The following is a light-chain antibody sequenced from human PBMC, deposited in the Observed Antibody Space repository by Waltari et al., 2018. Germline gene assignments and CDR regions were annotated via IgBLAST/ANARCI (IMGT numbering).Light chain of an antibody. J-gene: IGLJ1*01. Sequence: QSALTQPASVSGSPGQSITISCTGTSSDVGAYNFVSWYQQHPGKAPHLIIYEVSERPPGVSNRFSGSKSDNTASLTISGLQAEDEADYYCSSYTTSTAPGCFGAGTKVTVL. V-gene: IGLV2-14*01. CDR1: SSDVGAYNF. CDR3: SSYTTSTAPGC. CDR2: EVS.